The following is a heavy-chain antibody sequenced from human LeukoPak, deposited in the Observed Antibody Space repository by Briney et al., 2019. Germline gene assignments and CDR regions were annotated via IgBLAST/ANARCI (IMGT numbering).Heavy chain of an antibody. CDR1: GFAFGSEA. Sequence: GGSLRLSCAVSGFAFGSEAMSWVRQSPARGLEWVASISPGGGTTYYADYVKGRFTISRDNTKKTLYLEMNSLRAEDTAVYFCARVAHFDRGMDVWGQGTTVTVSS. D-gene: IGHD3-9*01. CDR2: ISPGGGTT. J-gene: IGHJ6*02. CDR3: ARVAHFDRGMDV. V-gene: IGHV3-23*01.